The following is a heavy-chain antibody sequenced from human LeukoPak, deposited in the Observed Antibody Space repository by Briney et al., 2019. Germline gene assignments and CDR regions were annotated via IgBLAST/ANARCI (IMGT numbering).Heavy chain of an antibody. CDR1: GGSFSGYY. Sequence: SETLSLTCAVYGGSFSGYYWSWIRQPPGKGLEWIGEINHSGSTNCNPSLKSRVTISVDTSKNEFSLKLTSVNAADTAVYYCARDRPGGSSLDYWGQGILVTVSS. D-gene: IGHD6-13*01. V-gene: IGHV4-34*01. CDR3: ARDRPGGSSLDY. CDR2: INHSGST. J-gene: IGHJ4*02.